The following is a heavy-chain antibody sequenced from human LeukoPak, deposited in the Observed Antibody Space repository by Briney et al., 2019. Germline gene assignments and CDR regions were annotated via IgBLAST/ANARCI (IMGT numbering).Heavy chain of an antibody. CDR3: AREYYYHSSASKIDY. CDR2: TYYRSKWYN. Sequence: SQTLSPTCAISGDSVSSISAAWHWIRQSPSRGLEWLGRTYYRSKWYNDYAVSVRSRITINPDTSKNQFSLQLNSVTPEDTAVYYCAREYYYHSSASKIDYWGQGALVTVSS. V-gene: IGHV6-1*01. CDR1: GDSVSSISAA. J-gene: IGHJ4*02. D-gene: IGHD3-22*01.